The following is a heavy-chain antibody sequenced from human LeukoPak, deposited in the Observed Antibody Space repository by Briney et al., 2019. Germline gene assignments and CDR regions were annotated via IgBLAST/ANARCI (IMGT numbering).Heavy chain of an antibody. CDR2: INPNSGGT. CDR3: ARVERGSLNWFDP. Sequence: ASVKVSCKASGYTFTGYYMHWVRQAPGQGLEWMGWINPNSGGTNYAQKFQGRVTMTRDTSISTAYMELRSLRSDDTAVYYCARVERGSLNWFDPWGQGTLVTVSS. V-gene: IGHV1-2*02. J-gene: IGHJ5*02. CDR1: GYTFTGYY. D-gene: IGHD1-1*01.